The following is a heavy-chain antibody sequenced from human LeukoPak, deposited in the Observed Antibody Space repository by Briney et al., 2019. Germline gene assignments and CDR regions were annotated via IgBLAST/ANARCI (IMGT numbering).Heavy chain of an antibody. J-gene: IGHJ4*02. Sequence: GGSLRLSCAASGFTFSSYGIHWVRQAPGKGLEWVAIISYDGSNKYYADSVKGRFTISRDNSKNTLYLQMNSLRAEDTAMYYCAKGGIVVSYFDYWGQGTLVTVSS. D-gene: IGHD3-22*01. CDR2: ISYDGSNK. CDR1: GFTFSSYG. CDR3: AKGGIVVSYFDY. V-gene: IGHV3-30*18.